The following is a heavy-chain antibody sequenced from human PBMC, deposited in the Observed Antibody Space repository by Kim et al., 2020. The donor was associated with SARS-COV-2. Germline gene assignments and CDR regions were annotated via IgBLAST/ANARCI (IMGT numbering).Heavy chain of an antibody. J-gene: IGHJ6*02. CDR2: INPSGGST. D-gene: IGHD6-19*01. CDR1: GYTFTSYY. V-gene: IGHV1-46*01. Sequence: ASVKVSCKPSGYTFTSYYMDWVRQAPGQGLEWMGIINPSGGSTSYAQKFQGRVTMTRDTSTSTVYMELSSLRSDDTAVFYCARGSRGYSSGWYFGSDYGMDVWGQGTTVTVSS. CDR3: ARGSRGYSSGWYFGSDYGMDV.